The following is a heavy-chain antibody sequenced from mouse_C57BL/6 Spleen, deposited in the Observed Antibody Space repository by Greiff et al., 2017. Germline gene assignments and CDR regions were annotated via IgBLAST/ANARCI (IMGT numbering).Heavy chain of an antibody. CDR3: AREVRHFDY. CDR2: ISDGGSYT. J-gene: IGHJ2*01. V-gene: IGHV5-4*01. CDR1: GFTFSSYA. Sequence: EVMLVESGGGLVKPGGSLKLSCAASGFTFSSYAMSWVRQTPEKRLEWVATISDGGSYTYYPDNVKGRFTISRDNAKNHLYLQMSHLKSEDTAMYYCAREVRHFDYWGQGTTLTVSS. D-gene: IGHD2-13*01.